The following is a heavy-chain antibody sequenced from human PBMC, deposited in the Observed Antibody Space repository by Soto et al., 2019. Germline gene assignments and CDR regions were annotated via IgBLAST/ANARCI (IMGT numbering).Heavy chain of an antibody. J-gene: IGHJ4*02. D-gene: IGHD3-10*01. Sequence: WGSLRLSCAASGFTFSSYGMHWVRQPPGKGLEWEAVISFYGSNKYYADSVKGRFTISRDNSKNTLYLQMNSLRVEDTAVYYCAKDFSYGSGSPFDYWGQGTLVTVSS. CDR2: ISFYGSNK. CDR3: AKDFSYGSGSPFDY. CDR1: GFTFSSYG. V-gene: IGHV3-30*18.